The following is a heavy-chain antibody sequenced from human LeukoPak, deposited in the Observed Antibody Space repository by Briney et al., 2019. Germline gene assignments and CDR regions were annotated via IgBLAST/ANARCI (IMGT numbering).Heavy chain of an antibody. CDR2: INPNSGGT. J-gene: IGHJ6*02. Sequence: ASVWVSCKASGYTFTGYYMHWVRQAPGQGLEWMGWINPNSGGTNYAQTFQGRVTMTRDTSISTAYMELSRLRSDDTAVYYCARAASIAARYYYYSGMDVWVQGTTATVTS. D-gene: IGHD6-6*01. CDR1: GYTFTGYY. V-gene: IGHV1-2*02. CDR3: ARAASIAARYYYYSGMDV.